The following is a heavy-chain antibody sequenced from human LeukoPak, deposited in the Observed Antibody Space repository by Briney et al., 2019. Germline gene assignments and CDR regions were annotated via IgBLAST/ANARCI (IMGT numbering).Heavy chain of an antibody. CDR1: GGSISSSSYY. Sequence: SETLSLTCTVSGGSISSSSYYWGWIRQPPGRGLEWIGSIYYSGSTYYNPSLKSRVTISVDTSKNQFSLKLSSVTAADTAVYYCARDASPAPARDDAFDIWGQGTMVTVSS. D-gene: IGHD2-2*01. CDR2: IYYSGST. CDR3: ARDASPAPARDDAFDI. J-gene: IGHJ3*02. V-gene: IGHV4-39*07.